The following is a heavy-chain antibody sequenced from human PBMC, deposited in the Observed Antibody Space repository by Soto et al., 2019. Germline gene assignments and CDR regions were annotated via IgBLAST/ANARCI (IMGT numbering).Heavy chain of an antibody. V-gene: IGHV4-59*08. D-gene: IGHD3-22*01. CDR3: ARLGGYYQAFDS. CDR1: GRSIRDYS. J-gene: IGHJ4*02. CDR2: IYYTGTT. Sequence: SETLSLTCTVSGRSIRDYSWGWMRQSPGKGLEWIGYIYYTGTTKYKPSIKSRVTITVDSSKNQFSLKLDSVTAADTAVYYCARLGGYYQAFDSWGQGTLVTV.